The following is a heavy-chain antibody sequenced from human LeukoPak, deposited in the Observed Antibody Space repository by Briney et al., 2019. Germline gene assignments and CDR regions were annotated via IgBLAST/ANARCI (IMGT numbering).Heavy chain of an antibody. CDR1: GFTFDDYG. J-gene: IGHJ5*02. CDR3: ARDPSPGYYDSSGYYLS. CDR2: ISSSGSYI. V-gene: IGHV3-21*01. Sequence: GGSLRLSCAASGFTFDDYGMSWVRQAPGKGLEWVSSISSSGSYIYYADSVKGRFTISRDNAQNSLYLQMNSLRAEDTAVYYCARDPSPGYYDSSGYYLSWGQGTLVTVSS. D-gene: IGHD3-22*01.